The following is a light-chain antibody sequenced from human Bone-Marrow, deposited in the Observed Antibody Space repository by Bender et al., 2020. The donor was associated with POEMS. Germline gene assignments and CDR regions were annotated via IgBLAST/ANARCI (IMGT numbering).Light chain of an antibody. V-gene: IGLV2-14*03. J-gene: IGLJ1*01. CDR1: SSDVGGYNY. CDR3: SSYTGSSTLDV. CDR2: DVS. Sequence: QSALTQPASVSGSPGQSITISCTGTSSDVGGYNYVSWYQQHPGKAPKLMIYDVSNRPSGVSNRFSDSKSGNTASLTISGLQAEDEADYYCSSYTGSSTLDVFGTGTKVTVL.